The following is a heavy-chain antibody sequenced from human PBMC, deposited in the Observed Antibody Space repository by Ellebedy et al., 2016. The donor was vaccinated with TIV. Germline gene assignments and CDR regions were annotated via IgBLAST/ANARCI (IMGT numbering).Heavy chain of an antibody. CDR2: ISGSGGST. CDR1: GFTFSSYA. Sequence: GESLEISCAASGFTFSSYAMSWVRQAPGKGLEWVSAISGSGGSTYYADSVKGRFTISRDNARNSLYLQMNSLRAEDTAVYYCARDNTNPRSAFDIWGQGTMVTVSS. CDR3: ARDNTNPRSAFDI. V-gene: IGHV3-23*01. J-gene: IGHJ3*02.